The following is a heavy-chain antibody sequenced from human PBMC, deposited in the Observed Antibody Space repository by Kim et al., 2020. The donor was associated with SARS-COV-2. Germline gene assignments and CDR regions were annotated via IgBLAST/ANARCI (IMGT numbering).Heavy chain of an antibody. CDR1: GFTFSSYS. J-gene: IGHJ6*02. D-gene: IGHD2-15*01. V-gene: IGHV3-21*01. CDR3: ARVEEVAPTHYGMDV. CDR2: ISSSSSYI. Sequence: GGSLRLSCAASGFTFSSYSMNWVRQAPGKGLEWVSSISSSSSYIYYADSVKGRFTISRDNAKNSLYLQMNSLRAEDTAVYYCARVEEVAPTHYGMDVWGQGTTVTVSS.